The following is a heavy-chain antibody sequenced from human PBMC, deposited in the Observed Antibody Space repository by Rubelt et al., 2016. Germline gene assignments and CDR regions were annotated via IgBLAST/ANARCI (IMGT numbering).Heavy chain of an antibody. Sequence: EVQLVESGGGLVQPGGSLRLSCAASGFTFSSYWMHWVRQAPGKGLVWVSRINSDGRSTSYADSVKGRFTITRDNAKNTLDLQMNSLRAEEMAVYYCARSGPDVVVPVAIRVEGDAFDIWGQGTMVTVSS. V-gene: IGHV3-74*01. CDR2: INSDGRST. D-gene: IGHD2-2*02. CDR1: GFTFSSYW. J-gene: IGHJ3*02. CDR3: ARSGPDVVVPVAIRVEGDAFDI.